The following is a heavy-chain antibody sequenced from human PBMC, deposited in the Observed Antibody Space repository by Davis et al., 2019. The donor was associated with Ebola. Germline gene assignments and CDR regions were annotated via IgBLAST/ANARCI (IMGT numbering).Heavy chain of an antibody. CDR1: GYTFTGYY. D-gene: IGHD3-22*01. Sequence: ASVKVSCKASGYTFTGYYMHWVRQAPGQGLEWMGWINPNSGGTNYAQKFQGWVTMIRDTSISTAYMELSRLRSDDTAVYYCARSRVYNYYYGMDVWGQGTTVTVSS. V-gene: IGHV1-2*04. J-gene: IGHJ6*02. CDR3: ARSRVYNYYYGMDV. CDR2: INPNSGGT.